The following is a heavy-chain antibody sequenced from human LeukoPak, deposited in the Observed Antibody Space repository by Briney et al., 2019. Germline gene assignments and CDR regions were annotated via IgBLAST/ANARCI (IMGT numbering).Heavy chain of an antibody. CDR1: GFTFSSYG. V-gene: IGHV3-30*18. J-gene: IGHJ6*02. Sequence: PGGSLRLSCAASGFTFSSYGMHWVRQAPGKGLEWVAVISYDGSNKYYADSVKGRLTISRDNSKNTLYLRMNSLRAEDTAVYYCAKETGRMGYYYYGMNVWGQGTTVTVSS. CDR2: ISYDGSNK. CDR3: AKETGRMGYYYYGMNV. D-gene: IGHD2-8*01.